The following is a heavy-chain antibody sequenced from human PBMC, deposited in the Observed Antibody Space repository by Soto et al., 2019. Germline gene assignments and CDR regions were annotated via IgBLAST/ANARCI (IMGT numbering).Heavy chain of an antibody. D-gene: IGHD6-13*01. V-gene: IGHV4-39*01. CDR1: GDSISGRPYF. CDR3: ARLQAAVPHY. Sequence: QVPLQESGPGLVMPSETLSLTCTVSGDSISGRPYFWGCIRQPPGKRLEWIGSIFYDGYTLYTPSLKSRVTISVGTSKNQSSLNLTSVAAADTAIYCCARLQAAVPHYWGQGILVTVSS. J-gene: IGHJ4*02. CDR2: IFYDGYT.